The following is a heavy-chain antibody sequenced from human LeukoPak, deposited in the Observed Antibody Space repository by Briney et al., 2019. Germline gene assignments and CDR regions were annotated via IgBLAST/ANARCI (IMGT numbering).Heavy chain of an antibody. Sequence: SETLSLTCTVSGGSISSTSYYWGWIRQPPGKGLEWIGSIYYSGSTYYNPSLKSRVTISVDTSKNQFSLKVSSVTAADTAVYYCARARNMITFGGVMRSGYYFDYWGQGTLVTVSS. J-gene: IGHJ4*02. V-gene: IGHV4-39*01. D-gene: IGHD3-16*01. CDR2: IYYSGST. CDR3: ARARNMITFGGVMRSGYYFDY. CDR1: GGSISSTSYY.